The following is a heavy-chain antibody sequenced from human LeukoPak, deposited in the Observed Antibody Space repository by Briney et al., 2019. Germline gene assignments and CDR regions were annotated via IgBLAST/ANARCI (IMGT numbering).Heavy chain of an antibody. Sequence: SETLSLTCTVSGGSISSYYWSWVRQPPGKGLEGMGYIYYSGSTNYNPSLKSRVTISVDTSKNQFSLKLSSVTAADTAVYYCARRGYNWNDVPYYYYYYIDVWGKGTTVTVSS. D-gene: IGHD1-1*01. V-gene: IGHV4-59*12. CDR2: IYYSGST. J-gene: IGHJ6*03. CDR1: GGSISSYY. CDR3: ARRGYNWNDVPYYYYYYIDV.